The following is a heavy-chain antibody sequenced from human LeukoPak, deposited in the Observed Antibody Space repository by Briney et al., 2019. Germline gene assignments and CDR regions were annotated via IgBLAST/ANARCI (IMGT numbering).Heavy chain of an antibody. V-gene: IGHV4-31*03. J-gene: IGHJ4*02. CDR1: GGSISSGDYY. Sequence: SETLSLTCTVSGGSISSGDYYWSWIRQHPGKGLEWIGYIYYSGSTYYNPSLRSRVTISVDTSDNHFSLKLSSVTAADTAVYYCARVRPPWYFEYWGQGTLFTVSS. CDR2: IYYSGST. CDR3: ARVRPPWYFEY.